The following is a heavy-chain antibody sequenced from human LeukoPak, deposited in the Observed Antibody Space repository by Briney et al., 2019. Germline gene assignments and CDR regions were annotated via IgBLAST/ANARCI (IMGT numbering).Heavy chain of an antibody. CDR2: ISGSGGST. D-gene: IGHD3-10*01. V-gene: IGHV3-23*01. CDR3: AKDRGIISDY. CDR1: GFTFSSYG. J-gene: IGHJ4*02. Sequence: GGSLRLSCAASGFTFSSYGMSWVRQAPGKGLEWVSAISGSGGSTYYADSVKGRFTISRDNSKNTLYLQMNSLRVEDTAVYYCAKDRGIISDYWGQGTLVTVSS.